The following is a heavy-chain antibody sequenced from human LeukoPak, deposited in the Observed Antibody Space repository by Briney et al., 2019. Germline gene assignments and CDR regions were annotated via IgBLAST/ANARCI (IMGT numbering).Heavy chain of an antibody. J-gene: IGHJ4*02. D-gene: IGHD3-16*01. V-gene: IGHV4-59*01. CDR3: ARGRLTPSDFDY. CDR2: IYYSGST. Sequence: SETLSLTCTVSGGSISSYYWSWIRQPPGKGLEWIGYIYYSGSTNYNPSLKSRVTISVDTSKNQFSLKLSSVTAADTAVYYCARGRLTPSDFDYWGQGTLVTVSS. CDR1: GGSISSYY.